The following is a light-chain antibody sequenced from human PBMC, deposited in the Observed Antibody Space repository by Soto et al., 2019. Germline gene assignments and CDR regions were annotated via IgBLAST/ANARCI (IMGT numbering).Light chain of an antibody. CDR3: QQYGSSLLP. CDR1: QSVSSSY. Sequence: EIVLTQSPGTLSFSPGERATLSCRASQSVSSSYLAWYQQKPGQAPRLLIYGASSRATGIPDRFSGSGSGTDFTLTISRLEPEDFAVYYCQQYGSSLLPFGGGTQVEIK. CDR2: GAS. V-gene: IGKV3-20*01. J-gene: IGKJ4*01.